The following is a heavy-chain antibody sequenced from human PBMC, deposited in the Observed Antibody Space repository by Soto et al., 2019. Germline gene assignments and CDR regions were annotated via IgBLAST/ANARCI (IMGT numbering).Heavy chain of an antibody. CDR2: ISSSSSTI. CDR1: GFTFSSYS. CDR3: ARDHGRVLLWFGESKENYFDY. V-gene: IGHV3-48*02. D-gene: IGHD3-10*01. Sequence: EVQLVESGGGLVQPGGSLRLSCAASGFTFSSYSMNWVRQAPGKGLEWVSYISSSSSTIYYADSVKGRFTISRDNAKNSLYLQMNSLRDEDTAVYYCARDHGRVLLWFGESKENYFDYWGQGTLVTVSS. J-gene: IGHJ4*02.